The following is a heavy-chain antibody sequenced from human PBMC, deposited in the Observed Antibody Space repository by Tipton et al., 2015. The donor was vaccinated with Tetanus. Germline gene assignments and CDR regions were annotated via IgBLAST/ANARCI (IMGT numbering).Heavy chain of an antibody. CDR3: ATPAIVGATLFAFDI. V-gene: IGHV1-24*01. J-gene: IGHJ3*02. Sequence: QVQLVQSGPEVKKPGASVKVSCKVSGYTLTELSMHWVRQAPGKGLEWMGGFDPEDGETIYAQKFQGRVTMTEDTSTDTAYMELSSLRSEDTAVHYCATPAIVGATLFAFDIWGQGTMVTVSS. CDR2: FDPEDGET. CDR1: GYTLTELS. D-gene: IGHD1-26*01.